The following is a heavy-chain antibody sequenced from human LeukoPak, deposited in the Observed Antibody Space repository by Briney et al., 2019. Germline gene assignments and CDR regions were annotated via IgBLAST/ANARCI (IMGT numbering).Heavy chain of an antibody. CDR2: IYTSGST. Sequence: SETLSLTCTVSGGSISSDYWSWIRQPDGKGLEWIGRIYTSGSTNYNPSLKSRVSMSVDTSTNQFSLKLSSVTAADTAVYYCARVLDSSSWYRWWFDPWGQGTLVTVSS. CDR3: ARVLDSSSWYRWWFDP. CDR1: GGSISSDY. D-gene: IGHD6-13*01. V-gene: IGHV4-4*07. J-gene: IGHJ5*02.